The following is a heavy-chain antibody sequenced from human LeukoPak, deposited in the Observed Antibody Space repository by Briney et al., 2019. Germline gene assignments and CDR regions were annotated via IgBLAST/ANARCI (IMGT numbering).Heavy chain of an antibody. D-gene: IGHD6-6*01. CDR1: GYTFTGYY. Sequence: ASVKVSCKASGYTFTGYYMHWVRQAPGQGLEWMGRINPNSGGTNYAQKFQGRVTMTRDTSISTAYMELSRLRSDDTAVYYRARAGSSSSWYYYYGMDVWGQGTTVTVSS. J-gene: IGHJ6*02. V-gene: IGHV1-2*06. CDR3: ARAGSSSSWYYYYGMDV. CDR2: INPNSGGT.